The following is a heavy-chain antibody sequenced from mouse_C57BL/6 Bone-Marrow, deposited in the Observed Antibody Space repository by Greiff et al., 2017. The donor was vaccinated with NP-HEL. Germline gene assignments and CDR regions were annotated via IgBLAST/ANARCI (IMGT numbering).Heavy chain of an antibody. J-gene: IGHJ4*01. CDR3: ARDDSSGYVRVYAMDY. CDR2: IYPGDGDT. D-gene: IGHD3-2*02. Sequence: QVQLQQSGPELVKPGASVKISCKASGYAFSSSWMNWVKQRPGKGLEWIGRIYPGDGDTNYNGKFKGKATLTADKSSSTAYMQLSSLTSEDSAVYFCARDDSSGYVRVYAMDYWGQGTSVTVSS. V-gene: IGHV1-82*01. CDR1: GYAFSSSW.